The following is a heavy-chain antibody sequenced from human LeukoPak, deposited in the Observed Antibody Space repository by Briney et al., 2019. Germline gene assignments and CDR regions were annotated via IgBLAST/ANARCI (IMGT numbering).Heavy chain of an antibody. V-gene: IGHV1-24*01. Sequence: ASVKVSCKVSGYTLTESSMHWVRQAPGKGLEWMGGFDPEDGETIYAQKFLGRVTMTEDTSTDTAYMELSSLRSEDTAVYYCATVAPYYYYGMDVWGQGTTVTVSS. J-gene: IGHJ6*02. D-gene: IGHD5-12*01. CDR1: GYTLTESS. CDR3: ATVAPYYYYGMDV. CDR2: FDPEDGET.